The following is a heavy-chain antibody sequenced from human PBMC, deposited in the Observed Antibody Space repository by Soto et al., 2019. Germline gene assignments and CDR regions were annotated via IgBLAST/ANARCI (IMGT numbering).Heavy chain of an antibody. CDR2: IGAYNGNT. J-gene: IGHJ5*02. CDR1: GYTFTSYG. V-gene: IGHV1-18*01. Sequence: QVQLVQSGAEVKKPGASVKVSCKASGYTFTSYGISWVRQAPGQGLEWMGWIGAYNGNTNYAQKLQGRVTMTTDTSTSTAYMELRSLRSDDTAVYYCARVQAAAGTFNWFDPWGQGTLVTVSS. CDR3: ARVQAAAGTFNWFDP. D-gene: IGHD6-13*01.